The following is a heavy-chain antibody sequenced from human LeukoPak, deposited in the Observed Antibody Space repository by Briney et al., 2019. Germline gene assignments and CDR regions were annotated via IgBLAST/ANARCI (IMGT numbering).Heavy chain of an antibody. CDR3: ARHGGRWLQLSWFDP. D-gene: IGHD5-24*01. V-gene: IGHV4-34*01. Sequence: MTSETLSLTCAVYGGSFSGYYWSWIRQPPGKGLEWIGEINHSGSTNYNPSLKSRVTMSVDTSKNQFSLKLSSVTAADTAVYYCARHGGRWLQLSWFDPWGQGTLVTVSS. CDR1: GGSFSGYY. J-gene: IGHJ5*02. CDR2: INHSGST.